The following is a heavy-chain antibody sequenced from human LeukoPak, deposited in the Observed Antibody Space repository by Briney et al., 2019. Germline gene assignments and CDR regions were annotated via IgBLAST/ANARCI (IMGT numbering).Heavy chain of an antibody. CDR2: IKSKTDGGTT. J-gene: IGHJ5*02. V-gene: IGHV3-15*01. D-gene: IGHD2-21*02. CDR3: TTEYCGGDCYIP. Sequence: GGSLRLSCAASGFTFSNAWMSWVRQAPGKGLEWVGRIKSKTDGGTTDYAAPVEGRFTISRDDSKNTLYLQMNSLKTEDTAVYYCTTEYCGGDCYIPWGQGTLVTVSS. CDR1: GFTFSNAW.